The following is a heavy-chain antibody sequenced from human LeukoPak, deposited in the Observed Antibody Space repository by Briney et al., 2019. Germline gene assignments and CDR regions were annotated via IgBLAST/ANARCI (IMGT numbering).Heavy chain of an antibody. CDR1: GFTFSSYA. CDR2: IRNDGSII. D-gene: IGHD3-16*01. V-gene: IGHV3-30*04. CDR3: AKDTPLCYFDY. Sequence: GRSLRLSCAASGFTFSSYAMHWVRQAPGKGLEWVAFIRNDGSIIYNADSVKGRFTISRDNSKNTLYLQMNSLRADDTAVYYCAKDTPLCYFDYWGQGTLVTVSS. J-gene: IGHJ4*02.